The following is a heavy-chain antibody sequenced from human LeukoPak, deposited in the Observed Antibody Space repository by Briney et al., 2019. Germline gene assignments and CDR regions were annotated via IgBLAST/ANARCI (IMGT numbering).Heavy chain of an antibody. CDR2: ISSSSSYI. CDR1: GFTFSSYS. CDR3: ARDLDSYYYDSSGYYHFDY. V-gene: IGHV3-21*01. J-gene: IGHJ4*02. D-gene: IGHD3-22*01. Sequence: PGGSLRLSCAASGFTFSSYSMNWVRQAPGKGLEWVSSISSSSSYIYYADSVKGRFTISRDNAKNSLYLQMNSLRAEDTAVYYCARDLDSYYYDSSGYYHFDYWGQGTLVTVSS.